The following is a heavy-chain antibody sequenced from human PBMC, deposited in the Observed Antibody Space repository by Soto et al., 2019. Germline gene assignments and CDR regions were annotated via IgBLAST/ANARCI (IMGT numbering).Heavy chain of an antibody. CDR1: GYTFTGYY. V-gene: IGHV1-2*02. CDR3: ARDRRPCSGGSCYAAFDI. Sequence: ASVKVSCKASGYTFTGYYMHWVRQAPGQGLEWMGWINPNSGGTNYAQKFQGRVTMTGDTSISTAYMELSRLRSDDTAVYYCARDRRPCSGGSCYAAFDIWGQGTMVTVSS. J-gene: IGHJ3*02. D-gene: IGHD2-15*01. CDR2: INPNSGGT.